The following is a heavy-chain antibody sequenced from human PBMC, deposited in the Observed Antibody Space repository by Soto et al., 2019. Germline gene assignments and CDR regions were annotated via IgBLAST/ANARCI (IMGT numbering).Heavy chain of an antibody. V-gene: IGHV3-9*01. CDR2: ISWNSGSI. Sequence: EVQLVESGGGLVQPGRSLRLSCAASGFTFDDYAMHWVRQAPGKGLEWVLGISWNSGSIGYADSVKGRFTISRDNAKNSLYLQMNSLRAEDTALYYCAKDIGGRYYFDYWGQGTLVTVSS. CDR3: AKDIGGRYYFDY. CDR1: GFTFDDYA. J-gene: IGHJ4*02.